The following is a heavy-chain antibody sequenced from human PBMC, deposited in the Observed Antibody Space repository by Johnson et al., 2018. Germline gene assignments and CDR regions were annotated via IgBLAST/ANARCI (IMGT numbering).Heavy chain of an antibody. CDR2: VSYDGSNK. CDR1: GFTFSSYG. V-gene: IGHV3-30*18. CDR3: AKDQSPEVGVDPFDI. D-gene: IGHD1-26*01. Sequence: QVQLVQSGGGVVQPGRSLRLSCEASGFTFSSYGMHWVRQAPGKGLEWVAVVSYDGSNKYYADSVKGRFTISRDHSKNTLYLQMNSLRAEDTAVYYCAKDQSPEVGVDPFDIWGQGTMVTVSS. J-gene: IGHJ3*02.